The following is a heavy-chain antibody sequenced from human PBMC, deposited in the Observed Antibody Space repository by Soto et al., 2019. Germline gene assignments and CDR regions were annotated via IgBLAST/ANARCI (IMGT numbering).Heavy chain of an antibody. CDR1: GYTFTSYG. D-gene: IGHD6-13*01. CDR3: ARSNGIAAAGPPFDY. J-gene: IGHJ4*02. V-gene: IGHV1-18*01. CDR2: IRTYNGDT. Sequence: QVQLVQSGAVVSKPGASVKVSCKASGYTFTSYGISWVRQAPGQGLEWMGWIRTYNGDTHYTEKLQDRVTSTRDPSTSTAYRELRSLRSDDTAVYYWARSNGIAAAGPPFDYWGQGTLVTVSS.